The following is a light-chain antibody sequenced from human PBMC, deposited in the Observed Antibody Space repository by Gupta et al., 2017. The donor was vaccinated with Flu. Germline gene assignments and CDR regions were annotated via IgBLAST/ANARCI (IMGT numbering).Light chain of an antibody. CDR2: RNN. CDR1: SSNIGSNY. CDR3: AAWDDSLSGDWV. Sequence: QSVLTQPPSASGTPGQRVTISCSGSSSNIGSNYVYWYQQLPGTAPKLLIYRNNQRPSGVPDRFSCSKSGTSASLAISGLRSEEEADYYCAAWDDSLSGDWVFGGGTKLTVL. V-gene: IGLV1-47*01. J-gene: IGLJ3*02.